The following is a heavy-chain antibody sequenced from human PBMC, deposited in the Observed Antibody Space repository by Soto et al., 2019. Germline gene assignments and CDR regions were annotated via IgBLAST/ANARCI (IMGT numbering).Heavy chain of an antibody. Sequence: EVQLLESGGGLVQPGGSLRLSCAASGFTFSSYAMSWVRQAPGKGLEWVSAISGSGGTTYYADSVKGRFTFSRDNSKNTLYMQMNGLRAEDTAVYCCAKTANGWFSAFDVWGQGTMVTVSS. CDR1: GFTFSSYA. V-gene: IGHV3-23*01. CDR3: AKTANGWFSAFDV. CDR2: ISGSGGTT. D-gene: IGHD6-19*01. J-gene: IGHJ3*01.